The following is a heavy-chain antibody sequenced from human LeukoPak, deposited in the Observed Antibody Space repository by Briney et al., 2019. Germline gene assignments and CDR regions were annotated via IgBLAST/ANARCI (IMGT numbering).Heavy chain of an antibody. Sequence: PGGSLRLSCVASGFTLNIYWMNWARQAPGKGLEWVANMNQGGNVKQYADSVRGRFTISRDNAKNPLHLQMNSLRVEDTAVYYCTREYHSGWYESWGQGTLVTVSS. CDR3: TREYHSGWYES. D-gene: IGHD6-19*01. J-gene: IGHJ5*02. CDR2: MNQGGNVK. CDR1: GFTLNIYW. V-gene: IGHV3-7*03.